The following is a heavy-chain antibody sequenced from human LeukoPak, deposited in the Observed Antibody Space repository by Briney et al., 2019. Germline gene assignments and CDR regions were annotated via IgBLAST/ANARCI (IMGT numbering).Heavy chain of an antibody. Sequence: GGSLRLSCAASGFTFSSYAMHWVRQAPGKGLEWVAVISYDGSNKYYADSVKGRFTISRDNSKNTLYLQMNSLRAEDTALYYCAKDIGDYGDYFGYYYGMDVWGQGTTVTVSS. V-gene: IGHV3-30-3*01. CDR1: GFTFSSYA. CDR3: AKDIGDYGDYFGYYYGMDV. J-gene: IGHJ6*02. CDR2: ISYDGSNK. D-gene: IGHD4-17*01.